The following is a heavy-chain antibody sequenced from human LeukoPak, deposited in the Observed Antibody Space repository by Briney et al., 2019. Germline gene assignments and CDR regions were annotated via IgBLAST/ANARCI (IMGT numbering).Heavy chain of an antibody. Sequence: AGRSLRLSCAVSGFTFDDYAMHWVRQVPGKGLEWVSGINWNGGSTGYADSVKGRFTISRDNAKNSLYLQMNSLRAEDTALYYCAKRTGGHFLDVWGKGTTVTVSS. D-gene: IGHD3-3*02. CDR3: AKRTGGHFLDV. CDR2: INWNGGST. V-gene: IGHV3-20*04. J-gene: IGHJ6*04. CDR1: GFTFDDYA.